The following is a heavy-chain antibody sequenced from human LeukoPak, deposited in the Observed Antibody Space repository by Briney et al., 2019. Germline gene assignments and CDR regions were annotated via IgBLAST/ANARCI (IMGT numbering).Heavy chain of an antibody. CDR1: GGSFSGYY. D-gene: IGHD3-3*01. J-gene: IGHJ1*01. Sequence: SETLSLTCAVYGGSFSGYYWSWIRQPPGKGLEWIGEINHSGSTNYNPSLKSRVTISVDTSKNQFSPKLSSVTAADTAVYYCARVRDTIFGVPRYFQHWGQGTLVTVSS. CDR2: INHSGST. V-gene: IGHV4-34*01. CDR3: ARVRDTIFGVPRYFQH.